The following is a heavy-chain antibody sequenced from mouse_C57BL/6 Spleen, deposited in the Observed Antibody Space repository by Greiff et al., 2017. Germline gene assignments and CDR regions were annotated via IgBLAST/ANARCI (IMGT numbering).Heavy chain of an antibody. D-gene: IGHD2-3*01. J-gene: IGHJ4*01. CDR2: INPGRGGT. V-gene: IGHV1-54*01. CDR3: ASPDGQGAMDY. Sequence: VQLQQSGAELVRPGTSVKVSCKASGYAFTNYLIEWVKQRPGQGLEWIGVINPGRGGTNYNEKFKGKATLTADTSSSTAYMQLSSLTSEDSAVYFCASPDGQGAMDYWGQGTSVTVAS. CDR1: GYAFTNYL.